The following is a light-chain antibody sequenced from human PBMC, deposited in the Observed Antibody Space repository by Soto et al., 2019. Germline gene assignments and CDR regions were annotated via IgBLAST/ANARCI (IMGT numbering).Light chain of an antibody. Sequence: AIQMTQSPSSLSASVGDRVTMTCRASQGINNELAWYQQKPGKAPKLLIYAASNLHSGVPSRFSGSGSGTDFALTISSLQPEDCATYFCLHDYNYPRTFGQGTKVE. CDR3: LHDYNYPRT. CDR2: AAS. V-gene: IGKV1-6*01. CDR1: QGINNE. J-gene: IGKJ1*01.